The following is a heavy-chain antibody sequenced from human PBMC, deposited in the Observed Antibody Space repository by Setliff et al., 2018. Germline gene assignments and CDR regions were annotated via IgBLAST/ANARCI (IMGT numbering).Heavy chain of an antibody. Sequence: PSETLSLTCTVSGGSISSSSYYWGWIRQPPGKGLEWIGSIYYSGSTYYNPPLKSRVTISVDTSKNQFSLKLSSVTAADTAVYYCARGYSGYDYLKPFDYWGQGTLVTVSS. V-gene: IGHV4-39*01. D-gene: IGHD5-12*01. J-gene: IGHJ4*02. CDR3: ARGYSGYDYLKPFDY. CDR1: GGSISSSSYY. CDR2: IYYSGST.